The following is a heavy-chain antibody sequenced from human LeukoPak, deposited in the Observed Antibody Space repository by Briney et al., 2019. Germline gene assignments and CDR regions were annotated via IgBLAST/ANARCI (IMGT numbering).Heavy chain of an antibody. CDR2: TSFDGSNQ. CDR1: GFTFSTYG. J-gene: IGHJ4*02. D-gene: IGHD3-22*01. Sequence: GRSLRLSCAASGFTFSTYGMHWVRQAPGKGLEWVAVTSFDGSNQYYADSVKGRFTISRDNFKSTLFLQMSSLRAEDTAIYYCARAFENTTVVTFYFDYWGQGALVTVSS. V-gene: IGHV3-30*03. CDR3: ARAFENTTVVTFYFDY.